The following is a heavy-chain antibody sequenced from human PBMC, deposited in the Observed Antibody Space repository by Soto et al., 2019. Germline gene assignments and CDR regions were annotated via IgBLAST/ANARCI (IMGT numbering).Heavy chain of an antibody. CDR2: VSPNGQGI. CDR3: AKGREYPRDYFHY. Sequence: PGGSLRLSCAASGFTLSYYGMSWVRQAPGKGLEWVSAVSPNGQGIYYADSVRGRFTISKDISKNTVFLHMDSLRAEDTAVYYCAKGREYPRDYFHYWGQGTLVTVSS. D-gene: IGHD6-6*01. J-gene: IGHJ4*02. CDR1: GFTLSYYG. V-gene: IGHV3-23*01.